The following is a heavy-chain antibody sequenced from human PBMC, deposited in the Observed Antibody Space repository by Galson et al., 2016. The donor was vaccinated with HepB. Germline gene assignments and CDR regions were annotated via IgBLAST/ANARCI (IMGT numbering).Heavy chain of an antibody. CDR1: GGTFSSYA. CDR2: IIPIFGTA. D-gene: IGHD2-2*01. CDR3: ASSGDLGDLYWSSTSCPPDYYGMDV. J-gene: IGHJ6*02. Sequence: SVKVSCKASGGTFSSYAISWVRQAPGQGLEWMGGIIPIFGTANYAQKFQGRVTITADKSTSTAYMELSSLRSEDTAVYYCASSGDLGDLYWSSTSCPPDYYGMDVWGQGTTVTVSS. V-gene: IGHV1-69*06.